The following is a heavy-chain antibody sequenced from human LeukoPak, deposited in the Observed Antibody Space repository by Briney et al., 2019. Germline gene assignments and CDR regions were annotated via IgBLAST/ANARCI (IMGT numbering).Heavy chain of an antibody. CDR1: GFTLSPYS. Sequence: GGSLRLSCAASGFTLSPYSMNWVRQAPGKGLEWVSSISSSSSYIYYADSVKGRFTISRDNAKNSLYLQMNSLRAEDTALYYCARVRSAVAANGFFDYWGQGTLVTVSS. V-gene: IGHV3-21*04. D-gene: IGHD6-19*01. CDR3: ARVRSAVAANGFFDY. CDR2: ISSSSSYI. J-gene: IGHJ4*02.